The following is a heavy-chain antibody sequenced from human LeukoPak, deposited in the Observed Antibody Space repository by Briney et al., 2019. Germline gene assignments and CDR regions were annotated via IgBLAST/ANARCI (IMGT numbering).Heavy chain of an antibody. Sequence: GASVKVSCKASGYTFTSYGISWVRQAPGQGLEWMGWISAYNGNTNCAQKLQGRVTMTTDTSTSTAYMELRSLRSDDTAVYYCARDLVKLERTNTFDYWGQGTLVTVSS. CDR2: ISAYNGNT. J-gene: IGHJ4*02. D-gene: IGHD1-1*01. CDR1: GYTFTSYG. CDR3: ARDLVKLERTNTFDY. V-gene: IGHV1-18*01.